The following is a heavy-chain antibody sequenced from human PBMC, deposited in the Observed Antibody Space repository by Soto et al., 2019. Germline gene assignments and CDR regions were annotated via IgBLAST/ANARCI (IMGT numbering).Heavy chain of an antibody. J-gene: IGHJ6*02. Sequence: PGGSLRLSCAASGFTISTYAMTWVRQAPGKGLEWVSIISSSGDGTYYVDSVKGRYTISRDNSRNTLNLQMNSLRAADTAVYYCAKNGDFWSWGMDVWGQGTTVTVSS. V-gene: IGHV3-23*01. CDR2: ISSSGDGT. D-gene: IGHD3-3*01. CDR3: AKNGDFWSWGMDV. CDR1: GFTISTYA.